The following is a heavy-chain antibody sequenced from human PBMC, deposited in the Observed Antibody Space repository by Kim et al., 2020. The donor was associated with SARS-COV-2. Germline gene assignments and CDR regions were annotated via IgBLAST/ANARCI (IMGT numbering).Heavy chain of an antibody. CDR2: IYPRDSDT. CDR1: GYNFVTYW. J-gene: IGHJ6*02. CDR3: AIYTYGKNYGMDV. Sequence: GESLKISCRVSGYNFVTYWLGWVRQMPGKGLEWMGMIYPRDSDTRYSPSFQGQVIMSADKSISTAYLQWSRLKASDTAMYYCAIYTYGKNYGMDVWGQGTTVTVSS. D-gene: IGHD5-18*01. V-gene: IGHV5-51*01.